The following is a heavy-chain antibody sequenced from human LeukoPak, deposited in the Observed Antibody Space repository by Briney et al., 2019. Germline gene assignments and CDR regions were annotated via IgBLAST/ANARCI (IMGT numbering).Heavy chain of an antibody. J-gene: IGHJ1*01. V-gene: IGHV4-39*07. CDR2: IYYSGST. D-gene: IGHD3-22*01. Sequence: SETLSLTCAVYGGSISSSSYYWGWIRQPPGKGLEWIGSIYYSGSTYYNPSLKSRVTISVDTSKNQFSLKLRSVTAADTAVYYCARLKRYYYDSSGPFQHWGQGTLVTVSS. CDR1: GGSISSSSYY. CDR3: ARLKRYYYDSSGPFQH.